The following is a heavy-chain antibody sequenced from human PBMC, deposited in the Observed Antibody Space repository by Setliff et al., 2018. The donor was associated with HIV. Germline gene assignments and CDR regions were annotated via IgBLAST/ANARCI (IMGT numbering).Heavy chain of an antibody. CDR1: GFTFSSYW. CDR3: VRGSGYYYFDN. D-gene: IGHD3-22*01. J-gene: IGHJ4*02. CDR2: LNTDGTDT. V-gene: IGHV3-74*01. Sequence: GGSLRLSCAASGFTFSSYWMHWVRQAPGKGLVWVSRLNTDGTDTIYADSVKGRFTISRDNAKSTVYLQMGSLSADDTAVYYCVRGSGYYYFDNWGQGALVTVSS.